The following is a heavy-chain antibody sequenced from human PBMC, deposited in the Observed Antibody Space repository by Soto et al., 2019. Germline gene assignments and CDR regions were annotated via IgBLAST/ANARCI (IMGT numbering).Heavy chain of an antibody. J-gene: IGHJ5*02. CDR1: GDTISTGGYS. CDR3: TRGGAIVVVTAPFDL. D-gene: IGHD2-21*02. CDR2: TYHSGNP. Sequence: PSETLSLTCAVSGDTISTGGYSWAWIRQPPGKPLEWIGHTYHSGNPYYNPSLKSRVIISVDRSKNQFSMELSSLRYEDTALYYCTRGGAIVVVTAPFDLWGQGTLVTVSS. V-gene: IGHV4-30-2*01.